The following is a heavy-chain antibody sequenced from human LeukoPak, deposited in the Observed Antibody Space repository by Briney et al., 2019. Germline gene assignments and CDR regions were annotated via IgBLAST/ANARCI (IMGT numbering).Heavy chain of an antibody. J-gene: IGHJ5*02. CDR3: ARGYYGSGSYYSGHNWFDP. Sequence: SETLSLTCTVSGGSISSYYWSWIRQPAGKGLEWIGRIYTSGSTNYNPSLKSRVTMSVDTSKNQFSLKLSSVTAADTAVYYCARGYYGSGSYYSGHNWFDPWGQGTLVTVSS. CDR2: IYTSGST. CDR1: GGSISSYY. D-gene: IGHD3-10*01. V-gene: IGHV4-4*07.